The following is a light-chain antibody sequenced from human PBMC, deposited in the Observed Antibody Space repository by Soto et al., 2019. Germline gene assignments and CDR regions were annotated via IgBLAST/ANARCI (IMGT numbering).Light chain of an antibody. CDR2: DAA. J-gene: IGKJ4*01. Sequence: DIQMTQSPSSLSASVGDRVTITCQASQDISNRLNWYQQKPGKAPKLLLNDAANLEAGVPSRFRGSGSGTDITFTISSLPPEYIAKYCCQQYVYRVTFGGGTKVEIK. V-gene: IGKV1-33*01. CDR1: QDISNR. CDR3: QQYVYRVT.